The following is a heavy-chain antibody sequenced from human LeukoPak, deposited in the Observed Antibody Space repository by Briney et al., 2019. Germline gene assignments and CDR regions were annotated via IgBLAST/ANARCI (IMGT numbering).Heavy chain of an antibody. Sequence: SETLSLTCTVSGGSTSSYYWSWIRQPPGKGLEWIGYIYYSGSTNYNPSLKSRVTISVDTSKNQFSLKLSSVTAADTAVYYCARATPSSGIDYWGQGTLVTVSS. CDR3: ARATPSSGIDY. V-gene: IGHV4-59*01. CDR2: IYYSGST. J-gene: IGHJ4*02. D-gene: IGHD6-19*01. CDR1: GGSTSSYY.